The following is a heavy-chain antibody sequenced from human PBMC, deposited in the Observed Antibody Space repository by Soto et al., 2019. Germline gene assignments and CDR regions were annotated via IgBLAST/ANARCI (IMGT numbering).Heavy chain of an antibody. CDR3: AKDLQSYGDYDYYCYGMDV. CDR2: ISYDGTNK. CDR1: GFTFTTYG. J-gene: IGHJ6*02. Sequence: QVQLVDSGGSEVQPGRSLTISCAASGFTFTTYGMHWVRQTPGKGLEWVAVISYDGTNKFYSDSVKGRFTISRDNFKNTLTLQMNSLRADDTAVYSCAKDLQSYGDYDYYCYGMDVWGLGTRVTVSS. V-gene: IGHV3-30*18. D-gene: IGHD4-17*01.